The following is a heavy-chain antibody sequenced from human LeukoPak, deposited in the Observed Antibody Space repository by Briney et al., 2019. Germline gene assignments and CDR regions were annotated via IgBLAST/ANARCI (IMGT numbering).Heavy chain of an antibody. D-gene: IGHD1-7*01. CDR3: AGAIGTSTGTADN. CDR1: GYTFSSHY. CDR2: INPRDGNP. J-gene: IGHJ4*02. Sequence: ASVKVSCKASGYTFSSHYIHWVRQVPGQGLEWMGLINPRDGNPTYAQRFQGRVTVTRDTSTSTVYMELSSLRSEDTALYYCAGAIGTSTGTADNWGQGTLVTVSS. V-gene: IGHV1-46*01.